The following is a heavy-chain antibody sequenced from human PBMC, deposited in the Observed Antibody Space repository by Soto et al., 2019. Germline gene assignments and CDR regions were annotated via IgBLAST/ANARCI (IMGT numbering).Heavy chain of an antibody. J-gene: IGHJ4*02. Sequence: GGSLRLSCAASGFTFSSYGMHWVRQAPGKGLEWVAAIWYDGSNKYYADSVKGRFTISRDNSKNTLYLQMNSLRAEDTAVYYCARDAQQTPYYFDYWGQGTLVTVSS. CDR1: GFTFSSYG. V-gene: IGHV3-33*01. CDR2: IWYDGSNK. D-gene: IGHD2-2*01. CDR3: ARDAQQTPYYFDY.